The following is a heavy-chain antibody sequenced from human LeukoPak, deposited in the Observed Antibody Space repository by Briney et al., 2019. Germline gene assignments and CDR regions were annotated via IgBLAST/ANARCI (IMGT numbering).Heavy chain of an antibody. Sequence: GGSLRLSCAASGFTFSSYGMHWVRQAPGKGLEWVSSISSSSSYIYYADSVKGRFTISRDNAKNSLYLQMNSLRAEDTAVYYCARDKGGAGYCSSTSCYPLDYWGQGTLVTVSS. CDR1: GFTFSSYG. CDR2: ISSSSSYI. D-gene: IGHD2-2*01. V-gene: IGHV3-21*01. J-gene: IGHJ4*02. CDR3: ARDKGGAGYCSSTSCYPLDY.